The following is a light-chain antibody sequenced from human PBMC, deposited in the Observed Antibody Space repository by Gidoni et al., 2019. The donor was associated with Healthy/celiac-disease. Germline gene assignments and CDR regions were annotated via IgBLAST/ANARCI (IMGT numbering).Light chain of an antibody. CDR2: WAS. Sequence: DIVMTQSPDSPAVSLGERATINCKSSQSVLYSSNNKNYLAWYQQKPGQPPKLLLYWASTRESGVPDRFSGSGSGTDFTLTISSLQAEDVAVYYCQQYYSTPRTFGQGTKVEIK. V-gene: IGKV4-1*01. CDR3: QQYYSTPRT. CDR1: QSVLYSSNNKNY. J-gene: IGKJ1*01.